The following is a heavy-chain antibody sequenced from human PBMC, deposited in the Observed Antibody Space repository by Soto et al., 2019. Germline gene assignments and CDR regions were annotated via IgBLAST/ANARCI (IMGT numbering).Heavy chain of an antibody. CDR1: GGSLINYY. Sequence: SETLSLTCTVSGGSLINYYWSWIRQPPGKGLEWIGYIFSSGYTNSNPSLKSRISISVDTSTNQFSLNLTSVTAADSAMYYCARRAAGAYTFDSWGQGTLVTVSS. CDR3: ARRAAGAYTFDS. D-gene: IGHD3-16*01. J-gene: IGHJ4*02. CDR2: IFSSGYT. V-gene: IGHV4-59*08.